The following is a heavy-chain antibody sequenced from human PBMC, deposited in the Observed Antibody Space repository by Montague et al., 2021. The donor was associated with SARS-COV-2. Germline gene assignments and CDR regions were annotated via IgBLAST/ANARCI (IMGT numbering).Heavy chain of an antibody. D-gene: IGHD3-10*01. CDR2: IYYSGTT. CDR1: SGSFISNAYY. CDR3: ARGMIRGVTTPFDY. Sequence: SETLSLTCAVSSGSFISNAYYWSRHRQPPGMELEWIVNIYYSGTTYHNLSLQSRVTISVDTSKNHLSLRLGSVTAADTAVYSCARGMIRGVTTPFDYGGQGSQVTVSA. V-gene: IGHV4-39*02. J-gene: IGHJ4*02.